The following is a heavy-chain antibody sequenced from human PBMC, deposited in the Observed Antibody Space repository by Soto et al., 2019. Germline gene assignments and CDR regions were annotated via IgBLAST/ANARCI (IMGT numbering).Heavy chain of an antibody. V-gene: IGHV1-8*01. CDR3: ARSVEWLASSYY. J-gene: IGHJ4*02. CDR1: GYTFTSYD. D-gene: IGHD6-19*01. CDR2: MNPNSGNT. Sequence: ASVKVSCKDSGYTFTSYDINWVRQATGQGLEWMGWMNPNSGNTGYAQKFQGRVTMTRNTSISTAYMELSSLRSEDTAVYYCARSVEWLASSYYWGQGTLVLVSS.